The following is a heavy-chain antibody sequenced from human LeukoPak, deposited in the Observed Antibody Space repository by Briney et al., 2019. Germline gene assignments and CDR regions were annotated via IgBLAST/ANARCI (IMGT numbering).Heavy chain of an antibody. CDR3: ARDSYTAIYSDWFDP. CDR2: IKQDGSEK. J-gene: IGHJ5*02. D-gene: IGHD5-18*01. CDR1: GFTFSSYW. V-gene: IGHV3-7*01. Sequence: PGGSLRLSCAASGFTFSSYWMSWVRQAPGKGLEWVANIKQDGSEKYYVDSVKGRFTISRDNAKNSLYLQMNSLRAEDTAVYYCARDSYTAIYSDWFDPWGQGSLVTVSS.